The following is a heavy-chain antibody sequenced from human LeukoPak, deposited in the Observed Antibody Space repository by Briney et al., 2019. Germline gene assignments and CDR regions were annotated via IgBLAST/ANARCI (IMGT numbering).Heavy chain of an antibody. V-gene: IGHV3-74*01. J-gene: IGHJ4*02. CDR2: INSDGSST. D-gene: IGHD6-13*01. Sequence: TGGSLRLSCAASGFTFSSYWMHWVRQAPGKGLVWVSRINSDGSSTSYADSVKGRFTISRDNAKNSLYLQMNSLRAEDTAVYYCARKAYSSSWYYFDYWGQGTLVTVSS. CDR3: ARKAYSSSWYYFDY. CDR1: GFTFSSYW.